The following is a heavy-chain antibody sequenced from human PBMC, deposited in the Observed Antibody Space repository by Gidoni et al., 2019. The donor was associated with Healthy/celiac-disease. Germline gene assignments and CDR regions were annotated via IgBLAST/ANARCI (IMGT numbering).Heavy chain of an antibody. Sequence: EVQLLESGGGLVQPGGSLRLSCAASGFTFSSTAMRWVRQAPGKGLEWVSGISGSGGSTYYADSVKGRFTISRDNSKNTLYLQMNSLRAEDTAVYYCAASVVVAAPFDYWGQGTLVTVSS. CDR3: AASVVVAAPFDY. J-gene: IGHJ4*02. CDR2: ISGSGGST. V-gene: IGHV3-23*01. CDR1: GFTFSSTA. D-gene: IGHD2-15*01.